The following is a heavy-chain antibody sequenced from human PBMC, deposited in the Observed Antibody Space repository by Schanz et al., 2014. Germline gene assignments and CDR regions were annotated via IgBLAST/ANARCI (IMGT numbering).Heavy chain of an antibody. D-gene: IGHD3-10*01. CDR3: STTPNFYASGTYSWFDP. J-gene: IGHJ5*02. CDR2: IKSRSDGGTT. Sequence: EVQLVESGGGLVQPGGSLRLSCAASGFTFSIHYMSWVRQAPGKGLEWVGRIKSRSDGGTTDYAAPVKGRFIISRDDSRNTLYLQMSGLKTEDTAVYYCSTTPNFYASGTYSWFDPWGQGTRVTVSS. V-gene: IGHV3-15*01. CDR1: GFTFSIHY.